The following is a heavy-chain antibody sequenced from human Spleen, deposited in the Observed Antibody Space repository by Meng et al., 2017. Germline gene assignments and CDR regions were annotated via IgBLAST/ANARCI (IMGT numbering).Heavy chain of an antibody. Sequence: SGAEVNKPGASVKVSCKASGYTFPDYWLHWVRRAPGQGLEWMGRINPRGGDTHYAQRFQGRVTMTGDTSISTAYMELSGLRSDDTAMYYCARDEDISAAGKLFGDYWGQGTLVTVSS. CDR3: ARDEDISAAGKLFGDY. V-gene: IGHV1-2*06. CDR1: GYTFPDYW. CDR2: INPRGGDT. D-gene: IGHD6-13*01. J-gene: IGHJ4*02.